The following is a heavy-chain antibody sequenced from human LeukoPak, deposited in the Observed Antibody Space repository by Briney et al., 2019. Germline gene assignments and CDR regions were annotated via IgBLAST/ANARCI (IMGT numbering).Heavy chain of an antibody. D-gene: IGHD3-10*01. J-gene: IGHJ6*03. CDR3: ARLWFGERYYYYYMDV. V-gene: IGHV4-59*02. CDR2: IYYSGST. CDR1: GDSVSAFY. Sequence: SETLSLTCTVSGDSVSAFYWSWLRQSPGTGLEWIGYIYYSGSTNYSPSLKSRVTISVDTSKNQFSLKLSSVTAADTAVYYCARLWFGERYYYYYMDVWGKGTTVTVSS.